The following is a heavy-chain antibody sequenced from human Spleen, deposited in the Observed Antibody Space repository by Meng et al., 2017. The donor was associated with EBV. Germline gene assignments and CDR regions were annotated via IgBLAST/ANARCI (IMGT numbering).Heavy chain of an antibody. CDR2: LIPMSGAP. J-gene: IGHJ4*02. Sequence: QVQLVQSVAEVKKSXSSVNVSCKTSGGTFNSDAVSWVLHAPGQGLEWMGGLIPMSGAPHYARKFEGRVTITADDSRNTHYMNLSSLTFEDTAVYYCASESGRGFTPDYWGQGTLVTVSS. CDR1: GGTFNSDA. D-gene: IGHD3-10*01. CDR3: ASESGRGFTPDY. V-gene: IGHV1-69*01.